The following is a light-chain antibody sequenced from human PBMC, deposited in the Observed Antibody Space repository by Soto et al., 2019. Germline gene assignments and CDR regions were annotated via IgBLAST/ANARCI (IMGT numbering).Light chain of an antibody. CDR2: GAS. CDR1: QSVSSN. V-gene: IGKV3-15*01. Sequence: EIVMTQSPATLSVSPGERATLSCRASQSVSSNLAWYQQKPGQAPRLLIYGASTRATGIPARFSGSGSGTEFTLTISSLQSEDFAVYDCQQYNNWSPWTFCQETKVDIK. CDR3: QQYNNWSPWT. J-gene: IGKJ1*01.